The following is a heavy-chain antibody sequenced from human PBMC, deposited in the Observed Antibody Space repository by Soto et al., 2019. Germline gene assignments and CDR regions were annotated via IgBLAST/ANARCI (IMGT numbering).Heavy chain of an antibody. J-gene: IGHJ3*02. Sequence: GGSLRLSCAASGFTFSDYYMSWIRQAPGKGLEWVSYISSSGSTIYYADSVKGRFTISRDNAKNSLYLQMNSLRAEDTAVYYCARDHRITIFGVVIGGNAFDIWGQGTMVTVSS. D-gene: IGHD3-3*01. CDR1: GFTFSDYY. CDR2: ISSSGSTI. V-gene: IGHV3-11*01. CDR3: ARDHRITIFGVVIGGNAFDI.